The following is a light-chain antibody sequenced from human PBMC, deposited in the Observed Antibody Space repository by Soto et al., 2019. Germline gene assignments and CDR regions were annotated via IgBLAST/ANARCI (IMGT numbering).Light chain of an antibody. Sequence: EIVLTQSPGTLSLSPGERATLSCRASQSVSSTYLAWYQQKPGQAPRLLIYGASSRATGIPDRFRGIGSGTDFTLTINRLEPEDFAVYYCQQYGTSLYTFGQGTKLEIK. CDR2: GAS. V-gene: IGKV3-20*01. J-gene: IGKJ2*01. CDR3: QQYGTSLYT. CDR1: QSVSSTY.